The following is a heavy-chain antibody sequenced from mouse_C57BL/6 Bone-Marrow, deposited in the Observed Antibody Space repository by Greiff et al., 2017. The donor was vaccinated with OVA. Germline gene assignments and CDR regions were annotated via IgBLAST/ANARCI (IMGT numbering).Heavy chain of an antibody. V-gene: IGHV1-15*01. CDR3: TNSSGYTWFAY. CDR1: GYTFTDYE. J-gene: IGHJ3*01. Sequence: VQLQQSGAELVRPGASVTLSCKASGYTFTDYEMHWVKQTPVHGLEWIGAIDPETGGTAYNQKFKGKAILTADKSSSTDYMELRSLTSEDSAVYYCTNSSGYTWFAYWGQGTLVTVSA. D-gene: IGHD3-2*02. CDR2: IDPETGGT.